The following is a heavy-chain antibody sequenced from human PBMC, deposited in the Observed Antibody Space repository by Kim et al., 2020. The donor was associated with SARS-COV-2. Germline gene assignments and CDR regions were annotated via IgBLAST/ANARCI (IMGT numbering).Heavy chain of an antibody. D-gene: IGHD2-2*01. CDR2: IHFSGAT. Sequence: SETLSLTCSVSAYSISSNSYYWGWIRQPPGKGLEWIGTIHFSGATYYNPSLKSRATVSLDTSKNQFSLKLRSVTAADTAIYYCARDTPAPRKAGDAMDVWGQGTPVTVSS. CDR1: AYSISSNSYY. V-gene: IGHV4-39*07. CDR3: ARDTPAPRKAGDAMDV. J-gene: IGHJ6*02.